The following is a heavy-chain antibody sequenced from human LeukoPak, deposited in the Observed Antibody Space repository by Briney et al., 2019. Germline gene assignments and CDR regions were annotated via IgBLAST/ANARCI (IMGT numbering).Heavy chain of an antibody. CDR1: GFTFSSYG. Sequence: PGGSLRLSCAASGFTFSSYGMHWVRQAPGKGLEWVAFIRYDGSNKYYADSVKGRFTISRDNSKNTLYLQMNSLRAEDTAVYYCAREGYYGSGLYYYYYMDVWGKGTTVTVSS. V-gene: IGHV3-30*02. D-gene: IGHD3-10*01. CDR2: IRYDGSNK. J-gene: IGHJ6*03. CDR3: AREGYYGSGLYYYYYMDV.